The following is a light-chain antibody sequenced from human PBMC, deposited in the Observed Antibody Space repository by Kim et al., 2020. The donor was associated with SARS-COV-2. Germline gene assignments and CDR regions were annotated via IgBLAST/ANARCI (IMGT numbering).Light chain of an antibody. V-gene: IGLV3-19*01. Sequence: SSELTQDPAVSVALGQTVRITCQGDSLRSYYATWYQQKPGQAPVLVIYGKNNRPSGIPDRFSGSSSGNTTSLTITGAQAEDEADYYCNSRDSSDNVVFG. CDR1: SLRSYY. CDR2: GKN. J-gene: IGLJ2*01. CDR3: NSRDSSDNVV.